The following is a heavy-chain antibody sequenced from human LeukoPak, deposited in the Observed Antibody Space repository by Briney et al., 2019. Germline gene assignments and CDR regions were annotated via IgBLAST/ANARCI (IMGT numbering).Heavy chain of an antibody. CDR1: GYTFTSYY. D-gene: IGHD1-26*01. V-gene: IGHV1-46*01. Sequence: GASVKVSCKASGYTFTSYYMHWVRQAPGQGPEWMGTINPSGDSTSYAQRFQGRVTLTRDTPTSTVYMELSSLGSEDTAVYYCARGRFGYTGSYYVYWGQGTLVTVSS. CDR3: ARGRFGYTGSYYVY. CDR2: INPSGDST. J-gene: IGHJ4*02.